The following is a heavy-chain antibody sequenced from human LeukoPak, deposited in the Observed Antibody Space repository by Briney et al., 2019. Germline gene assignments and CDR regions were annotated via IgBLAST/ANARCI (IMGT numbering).Heavy chain of an antibody. D-gene: IGHD4-17*01. J-gene: IGHJ6*02. CDR1: GFTFSSHS. CDR3: ARERDYGDYVRLDYYYYGMDV. Sequence: GGSLRLSCAASGFTFSSHSMSWVRQAPGKGLEWVSSISSSSSYIYYADSVKGRFTISRDNAKNSLYLQMNSLRAEDTAVYYCARERDYGDYVRLDYYYYGMDVWGQGTTVTVSS. V-gene: IGHV3-21*01. CDR2: ISSSSSYI.